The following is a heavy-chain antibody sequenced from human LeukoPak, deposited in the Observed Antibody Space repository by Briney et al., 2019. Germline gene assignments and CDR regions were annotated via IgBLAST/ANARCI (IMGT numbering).Heavy chain of an antibody. J-gene: IGHJ3*02. D-gene: IGHD3-10*01. CDR2: IIPIFGTA. Sequence: SVKVSCKASGGTFSSYAISWVRQAPEQGLEWMGGIIPIFGTANYAQKFQGRVTITADESTSTAYMELSSLRSEDTAVYYCARRSGSGSYYNTFGPSAFDIWGQGTMVTVSS. CDR3: ARRSGSGSYYNTFGPSAFDI. V-gene: IGHV1-69*13. CDR1: GGTFSSYA.